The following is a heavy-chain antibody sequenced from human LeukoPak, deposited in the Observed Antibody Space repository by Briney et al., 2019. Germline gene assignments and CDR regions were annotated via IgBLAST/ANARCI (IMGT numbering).Heavy chain of an antibody. J-gene: IGHJ4*02. CDR3: ARSGINNFDY. CDR1: GFTFSSYA. D-gene: IGHD1-26*01. V-gene: IGHV3-23*01. Sequence: GGSLRLSCVPSGFTFSSYALSWVRQAPGKGVEWVSSISGSGDSTYYADSVKGRFTIFRDNSKDTLYLHMDSLRAEDTAVYYCARSGINNFDYWGQGNLVTVSS. CDR2: ISGSGDST.